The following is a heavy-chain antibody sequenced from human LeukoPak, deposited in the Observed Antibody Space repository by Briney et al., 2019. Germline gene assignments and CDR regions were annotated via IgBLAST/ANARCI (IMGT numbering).Heavy chain of an antibody. Sequence: ASVEVSCKASGYTFTGYYMHWVRQAPGQGLEWMGWINPNSGVTNYAQKFQGRVTMTRDTSISTAYMELGSLRSDDTAVYYCARVYYYGSGSYYGYWGQGTLVTVSS. D-gene: IGHD3-10*01. CDR2: INPNSGVT. V-gene: IGHV1-2*02. J-gene: IGHJ4*02. CDR1: GYTFTGYY. CDR3: ARVYYYGSGSYYGY.